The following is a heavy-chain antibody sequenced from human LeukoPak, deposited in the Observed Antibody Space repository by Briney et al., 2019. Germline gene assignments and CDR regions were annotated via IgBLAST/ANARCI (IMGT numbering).Heavy chain of an antibody. D-gene: IGHD2-15*01. Sequence: ASVKVSCKASGYTFTGSYIHWVRQAPGQGLEWMGWINPNSGGTSSAQKFQGRVTMTRDTSVSTAYMELSRLRSDDTALYYCARETGYCSGGRCYFIYWGQVTLVTVSS. CDR3: ARETGYCSGGRCYFIY. CDR1: GYTFTGSY. V-gene: IGHV1-2*02. J-gene: IGHJ4*02. CDR2: INPNSGGT.